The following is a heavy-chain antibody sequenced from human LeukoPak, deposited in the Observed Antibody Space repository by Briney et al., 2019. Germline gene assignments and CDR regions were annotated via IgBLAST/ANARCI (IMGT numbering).Heavy chain of an antibody. V-gene: IGHV3-20*01. D-gene: IGHD4-17*01. CDR1: GFTFDDYG. J-gene: IGHJ3*02. CDR2: INWNGGST. Sequence: GGSLRLSCAASGFTFDDYGMSWVRQAPGKGLEWVSGINWNGGSTGYADSVKGRFTISRDNAKNSLYLQMNSLRAEDTALYHCARDAGGDYGVNAFDIWGQGTMVTVSS. CDR3: ARDAGGDYGVNAFDI.